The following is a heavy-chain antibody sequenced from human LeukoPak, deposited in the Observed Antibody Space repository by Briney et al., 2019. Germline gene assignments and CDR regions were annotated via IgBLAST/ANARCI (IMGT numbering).Heavy chain of an antibody. CDR1: GYSFTSYW. J-gene: IGHJ4*02. CDR3: ARHGDCSGGSCTMYFDY. V-gene: IGHV5-51*01. Sequence: GESLKISCKGSGYSFTSYWIGCVRQMPGKGLEWMGIISPGDSDTRYSPSFQGQVTISADKSISTAYLQWSSLKASDTAMYYCARHGDCSGGSCTMYFDYWGQGTLVTVSS. D-gene: IGHD2-15*01. CDR2: ISPGDSDT.